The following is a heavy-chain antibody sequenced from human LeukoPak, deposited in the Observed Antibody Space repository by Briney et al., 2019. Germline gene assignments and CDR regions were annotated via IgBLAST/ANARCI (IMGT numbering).Heavy chain of an antibody. D-gene: IGHD1-14*01. CDR1: GFTFSSYA. CDR3: ARDSQPGWPQGDWYFDL. CDR2: ISYDGSNK. Sequence: GGSLRLSCAASGFTFSSYAMHWVRQAPGKGLEWVAVISYDGSNKYYADSVKGRFTISRDNSKNTLYLQMNSLRAEDTAVYYCARDSQPGWPQGDWYFDLWGRGALVTVSS. V-gene: IGHV3-30-3*01. J-gene: IGHJ2*01.